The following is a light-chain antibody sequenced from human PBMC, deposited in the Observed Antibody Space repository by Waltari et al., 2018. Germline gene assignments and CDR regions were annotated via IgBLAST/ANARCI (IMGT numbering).Light chain of an antibody. Sequence: QSGLTQPASVSGSPGQSITISCPGPSRDVGTSNLVSRYQQYPGKAPKLRVYEVTKRTSGVSDRFSGSKSGNTASLTIYGLQSEDEADYYCCSYAGLGIYVFGTGTKVTVL. CDR3: CSYAGLGIYV. CDR2: EVT. CDR1: SRDVGTSNL. V-gene: IGLV2-23*02. J-gene: IGLJ1*01.